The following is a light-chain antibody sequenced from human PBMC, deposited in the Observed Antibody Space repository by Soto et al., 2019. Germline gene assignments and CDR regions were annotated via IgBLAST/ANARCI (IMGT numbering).Light chain of an antibody. CDR1: QVVSST. CDR2: GAS. CDR3: QQYNNWPPIT. J-gene: IGKJ5*01. V-gene: IGKV3-15*01. Sequence: EIVMTQSPATLSVSPGERATFSGRAIQVVSSTLAWYQQKPGQAPRLLIYGASTRATGIPAGFSGSGSGTELTLTISSLQSEDFAVYYCQQYNNWPPITFGQGTRLEIK.